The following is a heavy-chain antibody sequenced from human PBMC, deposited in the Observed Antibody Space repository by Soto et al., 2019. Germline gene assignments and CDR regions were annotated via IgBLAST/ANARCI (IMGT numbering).Heavy chain of an antibody. J-gene: IGHJ4*02. D-gene: IGHD3-16*02. V-gene: IGHV3-23*01. CDR1: GFTFSNSA. CDR2: SIGRTNNT. Sequence: EVHLLESGGGLVQPGGSLRLSCAASGFTFSNSAMTWVRQALGKGPEWVSSIGRTNNTHYADSVKGRFAISRDNSQTTRYLQLNSLTAEDTAVYFCAKVDAYSYRPDHWGQGALVTVSS. CDR3: AKVDAYSYRPDH.